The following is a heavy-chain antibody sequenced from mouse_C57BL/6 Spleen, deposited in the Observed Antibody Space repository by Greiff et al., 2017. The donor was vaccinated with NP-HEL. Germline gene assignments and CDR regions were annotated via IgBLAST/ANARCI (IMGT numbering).Heavy chain of an antibody. D-gene: IGHD1-2*01. Sequence: EVHLVESGPGLVKPSQSLSLTCTDTGYSITSGYGWNWIRQFPGNKLEWMGYISYSGSTNYNPSLKSRISITRDTSKNQFFLQLNSVTTEDTATYYCARTARIKYWGQGTTLTVSS. CDR2: ISYSGST. J-gene: IGHJ2*01. CDR1: GYSITSGYG. V-gene: IGHV3-2*02. CDR3: ARTARIKY.